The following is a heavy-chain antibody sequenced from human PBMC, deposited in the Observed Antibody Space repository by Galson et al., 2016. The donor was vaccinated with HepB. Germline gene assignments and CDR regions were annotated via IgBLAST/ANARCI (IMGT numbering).Heavy chain of an antibody. Sequence: TLSLTCSVSGGSISGAGYNWNWIRQHPGKGLEWLGYISYSGTTAYSPSLMGRVSISVDTAQNQLSPNLSSVTAADTALYYCARETPRVATPGSPTYYALDVWGQGTAVTVS. D-gene: IGHD5-12*01. J-gene: IGHJ6*02. CDR3: ARETPRVATPGSPTYYALDV. CDR2: ISYSGTT. V-gene: IGHV4-31*03. CDR1: GGSISGAGYN.